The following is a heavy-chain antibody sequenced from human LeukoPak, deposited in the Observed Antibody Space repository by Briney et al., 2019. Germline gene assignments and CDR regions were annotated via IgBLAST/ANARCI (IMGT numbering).Heavy chain of an antibody. CDR2: ISFTGGST. CDR3: AKSLEVAGPFSWVWDAFDI. Sequence: PGGSLRLSCAASGFTFSRYAMSWVRQAPGKGLEWVSVISFTGGSTYYVDSVKGRFTISRDNSKNTLYLQMNSLRAEDTAVYYCAKSLEVAGPFSWVWDAFDIWGQGTMVTVSS. J-gene: IGHJ3*02. CDR1: GFTFSRYA. D-gene: IGHD6-19*01. V-gene: IGHV3-23*01.